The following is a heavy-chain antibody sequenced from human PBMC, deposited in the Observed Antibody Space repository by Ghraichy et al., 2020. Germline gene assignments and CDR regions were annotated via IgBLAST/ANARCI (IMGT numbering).Heavy chain of an antibody. CDR3: ARGRYCGGGACYPRPSHFAS. CDR1: GGPIGGYY. Sequence: ESLNISCTVDGGPIGGYYWQWIRQPPGRGLEWIGEVNYVGSTNYNPSLASRVTISLGTSWNQFSLRLTSLTAADTAVYYCARGRYCGGGACYPRPSHFASWGQGTVVSVSS. D-gene: IGHD2-15*01. V-gene: IGHV4-34*01. CDR2: VNYVGST. J-gene: IGHJ4*02.